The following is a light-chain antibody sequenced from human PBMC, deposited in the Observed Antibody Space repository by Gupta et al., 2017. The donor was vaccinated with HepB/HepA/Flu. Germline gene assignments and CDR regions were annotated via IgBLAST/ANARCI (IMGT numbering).Light chain of an antibody. J-gene: IGKJ1*01. CDR3: HQRNNGHPNGT. V-gene: IGKV3-11*01. Sequence: EIVLTQSPATLSLSPGQRATLSCRASQSVGRYLAWYQKNPGQVPRLLIYDASNRSKGITPQFSGSGGGTDDILTISSREQEDFVVYYCHQRNNGHPNGTFGHGTKVDIK. CDR1: QSVGRY. CDR2: DAS.